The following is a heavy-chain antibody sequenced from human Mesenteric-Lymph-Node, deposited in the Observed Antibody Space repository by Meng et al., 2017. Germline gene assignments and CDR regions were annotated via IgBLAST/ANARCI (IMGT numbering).Heavy chain of an antibody. CDR3: ARDIIVATIYDYYYGMDV. J-gene: IGHJ6*02. CDR2: IYYSGST. V-gene: IGHV4-39*07. Sequence: SETLSLTCTVSGGSISSSSYYWGWIRQPPGKGLEWIGSIYYSGSTYYNPSLKSRVTISVDTSKNQFSLKLSSVTAADTAVYYCARDIIVATIYDYYYGMDVWGQGTTVTVSS. D-gene: IGHD5-12*01. CDR1: GGSISSSSYY.